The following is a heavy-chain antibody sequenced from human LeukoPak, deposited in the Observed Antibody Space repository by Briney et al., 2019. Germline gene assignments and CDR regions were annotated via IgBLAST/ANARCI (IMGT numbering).Heavy chain of an antibody. CDR1: GFTFSSYG. V-gene: IGHV3-33*06. J-gene: IGHJ4*02. CDR3: AKDSSPLDYGGNSLDY. Sequence: GGSLRPSCAASGFTFSSYGMHWVRQAPGKGLEWVAVIWYDGSNKYYADSVKGRFTISRDNSKNTLYLQMNSLRAEDTAVYYCAKDSSPLDYGGNSLDYWGQGTLVTVSS. D-gene: IGHD4-23*01. CDR2: IWYDGSNK.